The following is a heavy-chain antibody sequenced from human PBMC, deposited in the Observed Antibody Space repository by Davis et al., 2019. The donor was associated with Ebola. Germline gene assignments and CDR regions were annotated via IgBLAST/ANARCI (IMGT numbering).Heavy chain of an antibody. CDR1: GGSISSYY. V-gene: IGHV4-59*01. D-gene: IGHD3-9*01. CDR2: IYYSGST. Sequence: SETLSLTCTVSGGSISSYYWSWIRQPPGKGLEWIGSIYYSGSTYYNPSLKSRVTISVDTSKNQFSLKLSSVTAADTAVYYCARVGRLRYFDQPYYYYGMDVWGQGTAVTVSS. CDR3: ARVGRLRYFDQPYYYYGMDV. J-gene: IGHJ6*02.